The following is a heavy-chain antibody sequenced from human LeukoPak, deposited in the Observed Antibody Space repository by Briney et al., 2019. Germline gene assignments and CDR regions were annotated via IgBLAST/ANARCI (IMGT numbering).Heavy chain of an antibody. CDR3: ARVRIGYILEDYYYMDV. J-gene: IGHJ6*03. CDR2: VNQGGTGK. D-gene: IGHD3-3*01. Sequence: GGSLRLSCAASGFRFSSQWMSWVRQAPGKGLEWVAIVNQGGTGKYYVDSVKGRFTISRDNAENSLYLQMNSLRAADTAVYYCARVRIGYILEDYYYMDVWGKGTTVTVSS. CDR1: GFRFSSQW. V-gene: IGHV3-7*04.